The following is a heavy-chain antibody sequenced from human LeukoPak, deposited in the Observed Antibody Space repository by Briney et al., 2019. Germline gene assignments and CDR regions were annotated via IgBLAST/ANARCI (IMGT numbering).Heavy chain of an antibody. V-gene: IGHV1-24*01. CDR3: ATDSDYCSGGSCYRFFDY. CDR1: GYTLTELS. CDR2: FDPEDGET. Sequence: ASVKVSCKVSGYTLTELSMHWVRQAPGKGLEWMGGFDPEDGETIYAQKFQGRVTMTEDTSTDTAYMELSSLRSEDTAVYYCATDSDYCSGGSCYRFFDYWGQGTLVTVSS. J-gene: IGHJ4*02. D-gene: IGHD2-15*01.